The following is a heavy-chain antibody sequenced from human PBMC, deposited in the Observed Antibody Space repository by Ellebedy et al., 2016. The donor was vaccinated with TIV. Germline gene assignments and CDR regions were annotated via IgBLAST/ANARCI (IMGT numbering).Heavy chain of an antibody. D-gene: IGHD5-12*01. CDR2: IDWADDK. CDR1: GFSLTTSGMC. Sequence: SGPTLVXPTETLILTCTFSGFSLTTSGMCVSWIRQPPGKALEWLARIDWADDKYYSASLGSRLTISMGTSKDQVVLTMTNVNPVDTATYFCARTQALSGYDPVDFDFWGQGTLVTVSS. V-gene: IGHV2-70*11. CDR3: ARTQALSGYDPVDFDF. J-gene: IGHJ4*02.